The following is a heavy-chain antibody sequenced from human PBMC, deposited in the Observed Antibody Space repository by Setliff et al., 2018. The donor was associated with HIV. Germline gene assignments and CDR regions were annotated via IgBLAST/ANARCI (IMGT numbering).Heavy chain of an antibody. D-gene: IGHD3-22*01. Sequence: GGSLRLSCAASGFIFNDYYMNWIRQAPGKGLEWVSYISASSSYTSYADSVKGRFTISRDNAKNSLYLQMDNLRAEDTAVYYCATSNYYDTRGYYIRGHDYWGQRTLVTVSS. V-gene: IGHV3-11*03. J-gene: IGHJ4*02. CDR3: ATSNYYDTRGYYIRGHDY. CDR2: ISASSSYT. CDR1: GFIFNDYY.